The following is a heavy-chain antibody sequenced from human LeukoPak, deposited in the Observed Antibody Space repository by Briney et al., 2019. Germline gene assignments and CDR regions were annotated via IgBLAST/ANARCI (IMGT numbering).Heavy chain of an antibody. V-gene: IGHV4-4*02. Sequence: SGTLSLTCAVSGGSISSSNWWSWVRQPPGKGLEWIGYIYYSGSTNYNPSLKSRVTISVDTSKNQFSLKLSSVTAADTAVYYCARTYYDYVWGSYRYNYFDYWGQGTLVTVSS. J-gene: IGHJ4*02. CDR2: IYYSGST. D-gene: IGHD3-16*02. CDR3: ARTYYDYVWGSYRYNYFDY. CDR1: GGSISSSNW.